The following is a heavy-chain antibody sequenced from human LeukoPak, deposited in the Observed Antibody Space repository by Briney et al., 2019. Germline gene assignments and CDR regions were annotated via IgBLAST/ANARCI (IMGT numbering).Heavy chain of an antibody. Sequence: SQTLSLTCTVSGGSISSGDYYWSWIRQPPGKGLEWIGYIYYSGSTYYNPSLKSRVTISVDTSKNQFSLKLSSVTAADTAVYYCARDIISGSSDAFDIWGQGTMVTVSS. J-gene: IGHJ3*02. V-gene: IGHV4-30-4*01. CDR3: ARDIISGSSDAFDI. D-gene: IGHD1-26*01. CDR2: IYYSGST. CDR1: GGSISSGDYY.